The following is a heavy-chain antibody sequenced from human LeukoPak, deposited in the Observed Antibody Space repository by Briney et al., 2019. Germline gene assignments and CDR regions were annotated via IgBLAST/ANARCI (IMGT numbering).Heavy chain of an antibody. D-gene: IGHD3-10*01. J-gene: IGHJ6*03. V-gene: IGHV3-23*01. CDR2: VSKSGEST. Sequence: PGGSLRLSCAASGFSFSNYAMSWVRQAPGKGLEWVSSVSKSGESTDYADSVKGRFTISRDNSKNTLYVQMNSLRAEDTAVYYCAKSSGGVHYFYYMDVWGKGTTVTVSS. CDR3: AKSSGGVHYFYYMDV. CDR1: GFSFSNYA.